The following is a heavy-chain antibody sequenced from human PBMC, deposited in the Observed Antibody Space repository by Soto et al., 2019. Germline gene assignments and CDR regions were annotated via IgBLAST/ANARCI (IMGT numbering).Heavy chain of an antibody. CDR1: GFTFSSYS. CDR2: ISSSSSYI. Sequence: NPGGSLRLSCAASGFTFSSYSMNWVRQAPGKGLEWVSSISSSSSYIYYADSVKGRFTISRDNAKNSLYLQMNSLRAEDTAVYYCAREGHGTTVTRSYYYYYMDVWGKGTTVTVSS. D-gene: IGHD4-17*01. V-gene: IGHV3-21*01. J-gene: IGHJ6*03. CDR3: AREGHGTTVTRSYYYYYMDV.